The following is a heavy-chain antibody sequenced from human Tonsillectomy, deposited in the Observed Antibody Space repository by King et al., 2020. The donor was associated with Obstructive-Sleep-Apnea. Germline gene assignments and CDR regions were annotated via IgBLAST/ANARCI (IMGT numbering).Heavy chain of an antibody. V-gene: IGHV4-59*08. CDR3: SRISKRKSWFPPDY. CDR1: GGSISSYS. D-gene: IGHD3-10*01. CDR2: IYYSGST. Sequence: VQLQESGPGLVKPSETLSLTCTVSGGSISSYSWSWIRQPPGKGLEWIGYIYYSGSTNYNPSLKSRVSISVDTSKNQFSLKLSSVTAADTAVYYCSRISKRKSWFPPDYWGQGTLVNVSS. J-gene: IGHJ4*01.